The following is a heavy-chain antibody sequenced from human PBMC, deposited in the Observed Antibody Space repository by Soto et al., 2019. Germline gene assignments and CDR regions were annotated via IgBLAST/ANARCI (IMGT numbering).Heavy chain of an antibody. CDR3: ATYVVETGIGMGWFDP. J-gene: IGHJ5*02. CDR2: IYHTGIT. CDR1: GGSISSGDYY. D-gene: IGHD2-21*02. Sequence: QVQLQESGPGLVKPSQTLSLTCIVSGGSISSGDYYWSWIRQPPGKGLEWIGYIYHTGITFYNPSLKSRITISADTSKNQFSLKMRSVTAADTAVYYCATYVVETGIGMGWFDPWGQGTPVTVSS. V-gene: IGHV4-30-4*01.